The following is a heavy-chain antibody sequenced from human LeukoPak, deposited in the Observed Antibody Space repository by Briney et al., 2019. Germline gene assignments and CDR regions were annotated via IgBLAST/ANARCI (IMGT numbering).Heavy chain of an antibody. D-gene: IGHD3-22*01. CDR3: ARDIQPYYYDSSGYFYNFDY. V-gene: IGHV1-18*01. Sequence: ASVKVSCKASGYTFTSYGISWVRQASGQGPEWKGWISAYNGNTNYAQKLQGRVTMTTDTSTSTAYMELRSLRSDDTAVYYCARDIQPYYYDSSGYFYNFDYWGQGTLVTVSS. J-gene: IGHJ4*02. CDR2: ISAYNGNT. CDR1: GYTFTSYG.